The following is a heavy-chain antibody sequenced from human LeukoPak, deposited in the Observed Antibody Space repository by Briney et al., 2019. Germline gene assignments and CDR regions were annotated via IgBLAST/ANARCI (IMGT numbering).Heavy chain of an antibody. V-gene: IGHV4-59*01. J-gene: IGHJ4*02. CDR1: GGSISSYY. CDR2: IYYSGST. CDR3: ARESSSWRIDY. D-gene: IGHD6-13*01. Sequence: SETLSLTCTVSGGSISSYYWSWIRQPPGKGLEWIGYIYYSGSTNYNPSLKSRVTISVDTSKNQFSLKLSSVTAVDTAVYYCARESSSWRIDYWGQGTLVTVSS.